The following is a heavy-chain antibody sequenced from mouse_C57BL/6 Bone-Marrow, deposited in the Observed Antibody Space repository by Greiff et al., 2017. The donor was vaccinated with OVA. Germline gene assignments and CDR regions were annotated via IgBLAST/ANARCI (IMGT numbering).Heavy chain of an antibody. D-gene: IGHD4-1*01. CDR2: IRSKSNNYAT. CDR3: VRTGWYFDV. J-gene: IGHJ1*03. V-gene: IGHV10-1*01. CDR1: GFSFNTYA. Sequence: EVQGVESGGGLVQPKGSLKLSCAASGFSFNTYAMNWVRQAPGKGLEWVARIRSKSNNYATYYADSVKDRFTISRDDSESMLYLQMNNLKTEDTAMYYCVRTGWYFDVWGTGTTVTVSS.